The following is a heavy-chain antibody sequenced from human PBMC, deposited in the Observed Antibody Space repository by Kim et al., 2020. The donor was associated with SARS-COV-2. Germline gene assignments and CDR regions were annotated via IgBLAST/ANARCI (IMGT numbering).Heavy chain of an antibody. CDR2: VYYSGVT. D-gene: IGHD3-22*01. CDR3: ARRERGYDRNVYYPFFDY. V-gene: IGHV4-39*07. CDR1: GASISSSTYY. J-gene: IGHJ4*02. Sequence: SETLSLTCTVSGASISSSTYYWGWIRQPPGKGLEWIASVYYSGVTYHNTSLKSRLTTSVDTSKNQFSLTLSSVTAAATAVYYCARRERGYDRNVYYPFFDYGGQGTLVTVSS.